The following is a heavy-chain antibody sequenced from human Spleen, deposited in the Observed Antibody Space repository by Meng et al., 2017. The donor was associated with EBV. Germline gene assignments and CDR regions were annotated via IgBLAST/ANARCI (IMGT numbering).Heavy chain of an antibody. CDR2: VHYTGST. CDR1: GDSISSFSY. J-gene: IGHJ5*02. V-gene: IGHV4-39*01. Sequence: LRLRSAGPGQWKPSETRSLTCTVSGDSISSFSYWGWIRQPPGRGLEWIGSVHYTGSTYYSPSLKSRVTVSVDTSKNQFSLRLTSVTAADTAVYYCARPFPSWQSPRLDPFGAWGQGTLVTVSS. D-gene: IGHD6-19*01. CDR3: ARPFPSWQSPRLDPFGA.